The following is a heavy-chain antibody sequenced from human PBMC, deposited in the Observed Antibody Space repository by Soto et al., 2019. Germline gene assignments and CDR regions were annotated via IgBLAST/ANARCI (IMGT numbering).Heavy chain of an antibody. CDR2: ISAYNGNT. D-gene: IGHD2-21*02. V-gene: IGHV1-18*01. Sequence: ASIKVSCKASCFTLSSYGISWGRQAPGQRVEWMGWISAYNGNTNYAQKLQGRVTMTTDTSTSTAYMELRSLRSDDTAVYYCARGVAVDGDYYYYYYMDVWGKGTTVTVSS. CDR3: ARGVAVDGDYYYYYYMDV. J-gene: IGHJ6*03. CDR1: CFTLSSYG.